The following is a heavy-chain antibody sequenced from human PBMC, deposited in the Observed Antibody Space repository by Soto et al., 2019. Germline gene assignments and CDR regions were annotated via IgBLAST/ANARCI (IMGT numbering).Heavy chain of an antibody. CDR2: INLNGGST. D-gene: IGHD6-19*01. V-gene: IGHV1-46*03. CDR3: ARGRGSGWPFDY. Sequence: QVQLVQSGAEVKKPGASVKVSCKASGYTFTTYYMHWVRRAPGQGLEWMGIINLNGGSTSYTQKFQGRXXMXRXXSTSTVYMDLSSLRSEDTAVYYCARGRGSGWPFDYWGQGTLVTVSS. J-gene: IGHJ4*02. CDR1: GYTFTTYY.